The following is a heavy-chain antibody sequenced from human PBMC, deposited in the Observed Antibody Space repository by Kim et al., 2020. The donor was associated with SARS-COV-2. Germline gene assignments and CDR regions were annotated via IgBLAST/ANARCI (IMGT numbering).Heavy chain of an antibody. Sequence: QKLQGRVTMTTDTSTSTAYMELRSLRSDDTAVYYCVRDRVGGRPPANFDYWGQGTLVTVSS. V-gene: IGHV1-18*01. CDR3: VRDRVGGRPPANFDY. D-gene: IGHD1-26*01. J-gene: IGHJ4*02.